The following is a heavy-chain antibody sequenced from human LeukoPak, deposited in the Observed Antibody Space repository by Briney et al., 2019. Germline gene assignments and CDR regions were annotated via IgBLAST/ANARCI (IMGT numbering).Heavy chain of an antibody. D-gene: IGHD3-10*01. CDR3: ATTGTMVQGELNDY. V-gene: IGHV1-18*01. J-gene: IGHJ4*02. CDR2: ISAYNGNT. Sequence: ASVKVSCQASGYTFTSYGISWVRQAPGQGLEWMGWISAYNGNTNYAQKLQGRVTMTPDTSTSTAYMELRSLRSDDTAVYYCATTGTMVQGELNDYWGQGTLVTVSS. CDR1: GYTFTSYG.